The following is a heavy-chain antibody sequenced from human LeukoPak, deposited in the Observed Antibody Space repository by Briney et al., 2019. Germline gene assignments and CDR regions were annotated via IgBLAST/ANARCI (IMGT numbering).Heavy chain of an antibody. D-gene: IGHD1-26*01. J-gene: IGHJ4*02. Sequence: SGTLSLTCTVSGCTISSCSYYWVWLRQPPGKGREWFEIIYYSGRTYYNQSLKSRVTISVDTSKNQLSLKLSSVTAGDTAVYYCARELQWVNSIDYWGQGTLVTVSS. V-gene: IGHV4-39*07. CDR2: IYYSGRT. CDR3: ARELQWVNSIDY. CDR1: GCTISSCSYY.